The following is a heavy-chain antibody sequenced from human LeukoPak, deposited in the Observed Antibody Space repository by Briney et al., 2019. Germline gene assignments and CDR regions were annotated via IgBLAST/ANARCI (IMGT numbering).Heavy chain of an antibody. CDR3: ASTDPYYYGSGTFWPFDI. CDR2: IKLDGTQK. CDR1: GFTFRNYW. Sequence: GGSLRLSCAASGFTFRNYWMSWIRQAPGRGLEWVANIKLDGTQKNYIQSVKGRFTISRDNAKNSLYLQMNSLRAEDTAVYYCASTDPYYYGSGTFWPFDIWGQGTMVTVSS. J-gene: IGHJ3*02. V-gene: IGHV3-7*01. D-gene: IGHD3-10*01.